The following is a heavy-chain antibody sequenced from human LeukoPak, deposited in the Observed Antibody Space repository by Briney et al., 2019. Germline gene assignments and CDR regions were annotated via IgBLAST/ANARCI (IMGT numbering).Heavy chain of an antibody. CDR3: SRNPTAYNWFDP. CDR2: ISSSSSTI. V-gene: IGHV3-48*01. CDR1: GFTFSSYE. Sequence: PGGSLRLSCAASGFTFSSYEMNWVRQAPGKGLEWVSYISSSSSTIYYSDSVKGRFTISRDNAKNSPYLQMNSLRAEDTAVYFCSRNPTAYNWFDPWGQGTLVTVSS. D-gene: IGHD1-14*01. J-gene: IGHJ5*02.